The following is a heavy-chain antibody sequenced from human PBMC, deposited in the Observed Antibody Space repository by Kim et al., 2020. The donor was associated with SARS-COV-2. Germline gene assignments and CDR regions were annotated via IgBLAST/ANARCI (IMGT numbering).Heavy chain of an antibody. Sequence: GGSLRLSCAASGFTFNDYWMSWVRQLPGKGLEWVANINEDGSGKYYMDSVKGRITISRDNAKNSLFLPMNNLRAEDTAVYYCVRSIDYWGQGTLVTVSS. CDR2: INEDGSGK. V-gene: IGHV3-7*01. J-gene: IGHJ4*02. CDR1: GFTFNDYW. CDR3: VRSIDY.